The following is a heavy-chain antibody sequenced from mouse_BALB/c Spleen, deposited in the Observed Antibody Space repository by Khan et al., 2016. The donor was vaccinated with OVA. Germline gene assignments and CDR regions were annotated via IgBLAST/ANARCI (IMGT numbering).Heavy chain of an antibody. CDR2: ISSGGNT. CDR3: ARDYWFVY. V-gene: IGHV5-6-5*01. J-gene: IGHJ3*01. Sequence: EVQLQESGGGPVKPGESLKVSCAASGFTFSNYGMSWVRQTPEKRLEWVASISSGGNTYYSDSVKGRFTISRDNVRNILYLQMSSLRSEDTAMYYCARDYWFVYWGQGTLVTVSA. CDR1: GFTFSNYG.